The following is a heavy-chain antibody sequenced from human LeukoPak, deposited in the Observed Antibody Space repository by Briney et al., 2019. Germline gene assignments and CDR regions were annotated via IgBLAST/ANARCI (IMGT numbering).Heavy chain of an antibody. J-gene: IGHJ3*02. V-gene: IGHV4-59*08. CDR2: IYYSGST. CDR1: GVSISSYY. Sequence: KPSETLSLTCTVSGVSISSYYWSWIRQPPGKGLEWIGYIYYSGSTNYNPSLKSRVTISVDTSKNQFSLKLSSVTAADTAVYYCARATYYYDSSGYWTLEFDFDIWGQGTMVTVSS. CDR3: ARATYYYDSSGYWTLEFDFDI. D-gene: IGHD3-22*01.